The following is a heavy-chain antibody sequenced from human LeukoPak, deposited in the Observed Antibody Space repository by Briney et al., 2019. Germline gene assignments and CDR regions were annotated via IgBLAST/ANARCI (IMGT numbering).Heavy chain of an antibody. CDR1: GGSFSGYY. D-gene: IGHD6-13*01. J-gene: IGHJ4*02. CDR2: INHSGST. CDR3: ARAAFQFDY. Sequence: SETLSLTCAVYGGSFSGYYWSWIRQPPGKGLEWIGEINHSGSTNYNPSLKSRVTISVDTSKNQFSLKLSSVTAADTAVYYCARAAFQFDYCGQGTLVTVSS. V-gene: IGHV4-34*01.